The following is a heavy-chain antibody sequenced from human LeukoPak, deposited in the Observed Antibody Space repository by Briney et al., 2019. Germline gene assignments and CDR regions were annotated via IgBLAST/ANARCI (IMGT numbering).Heavy chain of an antibody. CDR2: ISTYNGNT. CDR3: ARLSSGYYWEYAFDI. V-gene: IGHV1-18*01. D-gene: IGHD3-22*01. CDR1: GYTFTTYG. Sequence: EASVKVSCKASGYTFTTYGISWVRPAPGQGLEWMGWISTYNGNTNYAQKLKRRVTMTTDTSTSTDYMELRSLRSEDTAVYYCARLSSGYYWEYAFDIWGQGTMVTVSS. J-gene: IGHJ3*02.